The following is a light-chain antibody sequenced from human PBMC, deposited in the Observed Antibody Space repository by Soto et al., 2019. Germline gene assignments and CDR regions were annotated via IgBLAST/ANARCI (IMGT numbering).Light chain of an antibody. CDR1: SSNIGSHT. V-gene: IGLV1-44*01. J-gene: IGLJ3*02. CDR2: GNN. CDR3: APWDDDGDGPV. Sequence: QTVVTQPPSASGTPGQTVTISCSGSSSNIGSHTVNWYQHLPGTAPNLLVYGNNHRPSGIPDHFSASKSGTSASLVISGLQAEDEADYYCAPWDDDGDGPVFGGGTKLTVL.